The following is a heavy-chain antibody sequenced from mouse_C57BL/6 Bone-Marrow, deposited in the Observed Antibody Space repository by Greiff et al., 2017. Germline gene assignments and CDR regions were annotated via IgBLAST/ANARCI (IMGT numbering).Heavy chain of an antibody. V-gene: IGHV1-50*01. CDR1: GYTFTSYW. Sequence: QVQLQQPGAELVKPGASVKLSCKASGYTFTSYWMQWVKQRPGQGLEWIGEIDTSDSYTNYNQKFKGKATLTVDTASSTAYMQLSSLTSEDSAVYYCSRAGAWNTVVVDDWCQGTTLTVSS. CDR2: IDTSDSYT. CDR3: SRAGAWNTVVVDD. D-gene: IGHD1-1*01. J-gene: IGHJ2*01.